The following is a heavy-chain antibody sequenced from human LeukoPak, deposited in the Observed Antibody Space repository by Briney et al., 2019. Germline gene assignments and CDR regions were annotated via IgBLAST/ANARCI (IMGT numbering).Heavy chain of an antibody. CDR1: GYTFTGYY. V-gene: IGHV1-2*02. J-gene: IGHJ4*02. Sequence: ASVKVSCKASGYTFTGYYMHWVRQAPGQGLEWMGWINPNSGGTNYAQKFQGRVTMTRDTSISTAYMELSRLRSDDTAVYYCARGSPTYYYGSGSYSVGPNFDYWGQGTLVTVSS. CDR2: INPNSGGT. D-gene: IGHD3-10*01. CDR3: ARGSPTYYYGSGSYSVGPNFDY.